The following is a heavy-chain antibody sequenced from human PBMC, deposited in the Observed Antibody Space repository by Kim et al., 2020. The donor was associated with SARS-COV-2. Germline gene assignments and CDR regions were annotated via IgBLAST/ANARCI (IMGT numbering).Heavy chain of an antibody. CDR3: AKDRGSSWYDY. CDR1: GFTFSSYG. J-gene: IGHJ4*02. CDR2: ISYDGSNK. D-gene: IGHD6-13*01. Sequence: GGSLRLSCAASGFTFSSYGMHWVRQAPGKGLEWVAVISYDGSNKYYADSVKGRFTISRDNSKNTLYLQMNSLRAEDTAVYYCAKDRGSSWYDYWGQGTLVTVSS. V-gene: IGHV3-30*18.